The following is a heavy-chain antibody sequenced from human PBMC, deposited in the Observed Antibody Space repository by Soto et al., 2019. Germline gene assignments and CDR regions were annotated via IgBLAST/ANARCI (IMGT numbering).Heavy chain of an antibody. J-gene: IGHJ4*02. CDR3: VKGTNGYCSGGSCYTGWEFDY. CDR1: GFTFSSYA. CDR2: ISSNGGST. Sequence: PGGSLRLSCSASGFTFSSYAMHWVRQAPGKGREYVSAISSNGGSTYYADSVKGRFTISRDNSKNTLYLQMSSLRAEDTAVYYCVKGTNGYCSGGSCYTGWEFDYWGQGTRVTVSS. V-gene: IGHV3-64D*06. D-gene: IGHD2-15*01.